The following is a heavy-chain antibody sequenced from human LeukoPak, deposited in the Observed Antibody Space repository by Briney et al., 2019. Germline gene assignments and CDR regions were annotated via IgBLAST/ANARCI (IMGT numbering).Heavy chain of an antibody. CDR1: GYTFTSYG. CDR3: ARDREYQLLWGGAFDI. Sequence: PWASVKVSCKASGYTFTSYGISWVRQAPGQGLEWMGWISAYNGNTNYAQKLQGRVTMTTDTSTSTAYMELRSLRSDDTAVYYCARDREYQLLWGGAFDIWGQGTMVTVSS. J-gene: IGHJ3*02. D-gene: IGHD2-2*01. V-gene: IGHV1-18*01. CDR2: ISAYNGNT.